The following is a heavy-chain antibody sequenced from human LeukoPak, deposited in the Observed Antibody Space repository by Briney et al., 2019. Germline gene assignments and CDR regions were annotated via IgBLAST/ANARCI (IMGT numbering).Heavy chain of an antibody. J-gene: IGHJ4*02. CDR2: ISGSGGTT. D-gene: IGHD2-2*01. V-gene: IGHV3-23*01. CDR3: AKDRWDSVIVPALGDLGY. Sequence: GGSLRLSCAASGFTFSSYAMTWVRQAPGKGLEWVSGISGSGGTTYYADSEKGRFTISRDNSNNTLYLQMNSLRAEDTAVYYCAKDRWDSVIVPALGDLGYWGQGTLVTVSS. CDR1: GFTFSSYA.